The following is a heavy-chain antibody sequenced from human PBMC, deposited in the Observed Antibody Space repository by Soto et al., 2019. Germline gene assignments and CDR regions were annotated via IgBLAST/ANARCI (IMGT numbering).Heavy chain of an antibody. Sequence: QVQLVQSGAEVKKPGASVKVSCKASGYTFTSYGISWVRQAPGQGLEWMGWINAYNGNTNYAQKFQGRVTMTTDTSTSTAYRGLRSLRSDDPAVYYCARDVGYGLIHSWGQGPLVTVSS. CDR1: GYTFTSYG. V-gene: IGHV1-18*01. CDR3: ARDVGYGLIHS. CDR2: INAYNGNT. D-gene: IGHD5-18*01. J-gene: IGHJ4*02.